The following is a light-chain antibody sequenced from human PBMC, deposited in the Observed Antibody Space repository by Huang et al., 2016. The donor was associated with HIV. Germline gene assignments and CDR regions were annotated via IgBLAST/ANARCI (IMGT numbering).Light chain of an antibody. Sequence: DIVMTQSPLSLPVTPGEPASISCRSSQSLLHSNGYNYLDWYLQKPGQSPQLLIYLGSNRASGVPDRFSGSGSGTDCTLKINRVEAEDVGVYYCMQALQTPLTFGQGTKLEIK. CDR2: LGS. V-gene: IGKV2-28*01. CDR1: QSLLHSNGYNY. CDR3: MQALQTPLT. J-gene: IGKJ2*01.